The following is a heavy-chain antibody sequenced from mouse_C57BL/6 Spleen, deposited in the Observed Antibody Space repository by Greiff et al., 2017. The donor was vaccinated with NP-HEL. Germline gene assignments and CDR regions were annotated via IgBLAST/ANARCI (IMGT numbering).Heavy chain of an antibody. V-gene: IGHV1-81*01. D-gene: IGHD2-5*01. Sequence: VQLQQSGAELARPGASVKLSCKASGYTFTSYGISWVKQRTGQGLEWIGEIYPRSGNTYYNEKFKGKATLTADKSSSTAYMELRSLTSEDSAVYFCARDHYSNYRDYWGQGTTLTVSS. J-gene: IGHJ2*01. CDR3: ARDHYSNYRDY. CDR2: IYPRSGNT. CDR1: GYTFTSYG.